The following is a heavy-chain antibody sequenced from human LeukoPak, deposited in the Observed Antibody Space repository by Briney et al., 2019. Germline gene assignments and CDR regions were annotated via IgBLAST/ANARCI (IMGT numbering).Heavy chain of an antibody. D-gene: IGHD6-19*01. CDR3: ARDWGRRYSSGWYGDFDH. CDR2: ISYDGSDK. CDR1: GFTFSNYA. V-gene: IGHV3-30-3*01. J-gene: IGHJ4*02. Sequence: GVSLRRSCAASGFTFSNYAMHRVRQAPGKGLEWVAVISYDGSDKYYADSVKGRFTISRDNSKNTLYLQMNSLRPEDTAVYYCARDWGRRYSSGWYGDFDHWGQGTLVTVSS.